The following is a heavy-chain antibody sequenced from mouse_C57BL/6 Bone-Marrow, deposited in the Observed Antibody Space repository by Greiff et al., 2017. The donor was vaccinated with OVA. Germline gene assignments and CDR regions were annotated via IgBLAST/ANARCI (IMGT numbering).Heavy chain of an antibody. J-gene: IGHJ4*01. D-gene: IGHD1-1*02. Sequence: VQLQQPGAELVMPGASVKLSCKASGYTFTSYWMHWVKQRPGQGLEWIGEIDPSDSYTNYNQKFKGKSTLTVDKSSSTAYMQLSSLTSEDSAVYYCASEIWSYAMDYWGQGTSVTASS. CDR1: GYTFTSYW. CDR2: IDPSDSYT. V-gene: IGHV1-69*01. CDR3: ASEIWSYAMDY.